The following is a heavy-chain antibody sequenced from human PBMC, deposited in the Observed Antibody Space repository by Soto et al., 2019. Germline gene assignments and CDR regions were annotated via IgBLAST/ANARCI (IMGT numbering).Heavy chain of an antibody. CDR3: ARDRDYDILTGYYGRDYYYGMDV. CDR2: IYYSGST. Sequence: SETLSLTCTVSGGSISSGGYYWSWIRQHPGKGLEWIGYIYYSGSTYYNPSLKSRVTISVDTSKNQFSLKLSSVTAADTAVYYCARDRDYDILTGYYGRDYYYGMDVRGQGTTVTVSS. J-gene: IGHJ6*02. D-gene: IGHD3-9*01. V-gene: IGHV4-31*03. CDR1: GGSISSGGYY.